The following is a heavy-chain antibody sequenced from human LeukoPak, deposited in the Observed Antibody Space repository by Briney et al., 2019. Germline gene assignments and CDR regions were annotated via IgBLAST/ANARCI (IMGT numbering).Heavy chain of an antibody. CDR1: GGSISSGDYY. CDR3: ARDVWDSGSYYGNWFDP. CDR2: IDYSGST. V-gene: IGHV4-30-4*01. Sequence: SETLSLTCTVSGGSISSGDYYWSWIRQPPGKGLEWIGYIDYSGSTYYNPSLKSRVTISVDTSKNQFSLKLSSVTAADTAVYYCARDVWDSGSYYGNWFDPWGQGTLVTVSS. D-gene: IGHD1-26*01. J-gene: IGHJ5*02.